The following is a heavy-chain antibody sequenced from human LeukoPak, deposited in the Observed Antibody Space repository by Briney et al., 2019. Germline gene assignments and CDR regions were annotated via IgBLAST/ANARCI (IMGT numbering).Heavy chain of an antibody. V-gene: IGHV4-59*12. CDR2: IYYSGST. Sequence: PSETLSLTCTVSGGSISSYYWSWIRQPPGKGLEWIGYIYYSGSTYYNPSLKSRVTISVDTSKNQFSLKLSSVTAADTAVYYCARGDIVVVPAAIPNWFDPWGQGTLVTVSS. D-gene: IGHD2-2*01. J-gene: IGHJ5*02. CDR3: ARGDIVVVPAAIPNWFDP. CDR1: GGSISSYY.